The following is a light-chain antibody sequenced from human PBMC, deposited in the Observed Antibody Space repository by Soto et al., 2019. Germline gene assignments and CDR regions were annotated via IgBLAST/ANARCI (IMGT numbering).Light chain of an antibody. Sequence: EIVLTQSPGTLSLSPGERATLSCRASQSVSSSYLAWYQQKPGQAPRPLIYGASSRAIGIPDRFSGSGSGTDFTLTISRLEHEDFAVYYWQQYGSSPWTFGRGTKVEIK. CDR3: QQYGSSPWT. CDR2: GAS. V-gene: IGKV3-20*01. J-gene: IGKJ1*01. CDR1: QSVSSSY.